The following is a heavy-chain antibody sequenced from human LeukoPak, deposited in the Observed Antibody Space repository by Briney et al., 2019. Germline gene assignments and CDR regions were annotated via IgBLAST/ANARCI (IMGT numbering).Heavy chain of an antibody. V-gene: IGHV4-59*01. Sequence: SETLSLTCTVSGGSISSYYWSWIRQPPGKGLEWIGYIYYSGSTNYNPSLKSRVTISVDTSKNQFSLKLSSVTAADTAVYYCAGTHYDSSGYYSFYYYYGMDVWGQGTTVTVSS. CDR2: IYYSGST. CDR3: AGTHYDSSGYYSFYYYYGMDV. D-gene: IGHD3-22*01. J-gene: IGHJ6*02. CDR1: GGSISSYY.